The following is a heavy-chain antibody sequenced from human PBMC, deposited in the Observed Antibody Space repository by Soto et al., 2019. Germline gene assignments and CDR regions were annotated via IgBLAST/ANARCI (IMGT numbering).Heavy chain of an antibody. Sequence: ASVKVSCKASGYLFTAYSMHWVRLAPGQGLEWMGVANPSGGSTKYAQNFQGRVTMTRDTSTTTIYMELSSLRSDDTAIYYCAREENCSGGTCYSEYFHRWGQGTLVTVLL. CDR3: AREENCSGGTCYSEYFHR. CDR1: GYLFTAYS. J-gene: IGHJ1*01. CDR2: ANPSGGST. D-gene: IGHD2-15*01. V-gene: IGHV1-46*01.